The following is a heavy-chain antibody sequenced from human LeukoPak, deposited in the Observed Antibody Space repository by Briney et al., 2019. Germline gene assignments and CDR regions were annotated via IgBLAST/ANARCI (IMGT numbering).Heavy chain of an antibody. CDR1: GYTFTSYG. CDR3: ARVYSGSGSYSEDFYGMDV. V-gene: IGHV1-18*04. D-gene: IGHD3-10*01. CDR2: ISAYNGNT. Sequence: ASVKVSCKASGYTFTSYGISWVRQAPGQGLEWMGWISAYNGNTNYAQKLQGRVTMTTDTSTSTAYMELRSLRSDDTAVYYCARVYSGSGSYSEDFYGMDVWGKGTTVTVSS. J-gene: IGHJ6*04.